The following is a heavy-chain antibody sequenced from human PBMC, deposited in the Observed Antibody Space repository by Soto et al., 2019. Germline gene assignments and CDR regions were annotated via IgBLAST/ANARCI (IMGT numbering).Heavy chain of an antibody. CDR2: TYHSGNP. J-gene: IGHJ6*02. V-gene: IGHV4-30-2*01. D-gene: IGHD6-19*01. CDR1: GDTISTGGYS. Sequence: SETLSLTCAVSGDTISTGGYSWAWIRQPPGKPLEWIGHTYHSGNPYYNPSLKSRVIISVDRSKNQFSLKLSSVTAADTAVYYCARSSGWPRYYYHYHGMDVWGQGTTVTVSS. CDR3: ARSSGWPRYYYHYHGMDV.